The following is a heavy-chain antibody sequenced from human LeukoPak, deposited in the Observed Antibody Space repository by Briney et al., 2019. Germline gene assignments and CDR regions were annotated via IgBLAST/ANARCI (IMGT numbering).Heavy chain of an antibody. V-gene: IGHV3-30*18. CDR3: AKETSSLYFDY. Sequence: PGRSLRLSCAASGFTFNTYGMHWVRQAPGKGLEWVATISYDGSNKYYADSVKGRFTISRDNSQNTLYLQMNSLRAEDTAVYYCAKETSSLYFDYWGQGTLVTVSS. J-gene: IGHJ4*02. CDR2: ISYDGSNK. CDR1: GFTFNTYG.